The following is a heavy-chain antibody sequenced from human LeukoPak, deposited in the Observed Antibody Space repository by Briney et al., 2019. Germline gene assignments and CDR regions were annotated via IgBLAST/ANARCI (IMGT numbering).Heavy chain of an antibody. J-gene: IGHJ4*02. CDR3: ARDSLTIFGVVIPNYSDY. Sequence: GGSLRLSCAASGFTFSSYSMNWVRQAPGKGLEWVSYISSSSSTIYYADSVKGRFTISRDNAKNSLYLQMNSLRAEDTAVYYCARDSLTIFGVVIPNYSDYWGQGTLVTVSS. D-gene: IGHD3-3*01. CDR2: ISSSSSTI. CDR1: GFTFSSYS. V-gene: IGHV3-48*04.